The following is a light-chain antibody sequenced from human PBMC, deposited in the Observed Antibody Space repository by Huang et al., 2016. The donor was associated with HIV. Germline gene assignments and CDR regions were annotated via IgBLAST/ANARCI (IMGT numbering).Light chain of an antibody. J-gene: IGKJ1*01. CDR2: AAS. CDR3: QQLNDYPWT. CDR1: EGISSY. Sequence: IQLTQSPSSMSASVGDRVTITCRASEGISSYLAWYQQKSGKAPKFLIYAASTLQSGVPSRFSGSGSGTDFTLTISSLQPEDFATYYCQQLNDYPWTFGQGTRWKSN. V-gene: IGKV1-9*01.